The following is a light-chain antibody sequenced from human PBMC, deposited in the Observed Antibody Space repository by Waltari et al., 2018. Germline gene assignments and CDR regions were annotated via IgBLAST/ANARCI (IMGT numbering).Light chain of an antibody. J-gene: IGLJ2*01. Sequence: QSALTQPAPVSGSPGQSITISCTGTSSDVGYYTYVSWYQQHPGKAPKLMISDVNKRPSGVSNRFSGSKSGNTASLTISGLQAEDEADYYCSSYTNYATVIFGGGTKLTVL. V-gene: IGLV2-14*01. CDR3: SSYTNYATVI. CDR1: SSDVGYYTY. CDR2: DVN.